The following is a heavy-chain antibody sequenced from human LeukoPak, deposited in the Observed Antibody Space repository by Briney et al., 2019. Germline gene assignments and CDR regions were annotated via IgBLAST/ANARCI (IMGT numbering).Heavy chain of an antibody. Sequence: GGSLRLSCAASGFTFSRHAMSWVRQAPGSGLEWVSGISGTGGSTYYSGSVKGRFTISRDNSKKTLYLQMDSLRVEDTAVYYCAKVSTAVQIFYFDSWGQGTLV. CDR2: ISGTGGST. J-gene: IGHJ4*02. V-gene: IGHV3-23*01. D-gene: IGHD2-2*01. CDR3: AKVSTAVQIFYFDS. CDR1: GFTFSRHA.